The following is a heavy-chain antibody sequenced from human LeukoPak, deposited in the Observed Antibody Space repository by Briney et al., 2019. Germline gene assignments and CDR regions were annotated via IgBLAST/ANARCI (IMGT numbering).Heavy chain of an antibody. CDR2: ISISSSYI. CDR3: ARDPVRLVRGVTSQYYYYGMDV. V-gene: IGHV3-21*01. CDR1: GFTFSKYK. J-gene: IGHJ6*02. Sequence: GGSLSLSCPPSGFTFSKYKMNWARQAPGKGREGVSSISISSSYIYYADSVKGRFTISRDNANNSLFLQMTSLRAEDTAVYYCARDPVRLVRGVTSQYYYYGMDVWGQGTTVTVSS. D-gene: IGHD3-10*01.